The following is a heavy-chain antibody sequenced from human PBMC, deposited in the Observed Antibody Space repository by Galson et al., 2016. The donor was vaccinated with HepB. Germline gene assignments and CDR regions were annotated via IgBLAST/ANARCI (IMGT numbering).Heavy chain of an antibody. CDR3: ATTGTGLAARKFDY. CDR1: GFTFSDYY. CDR2: ISSRSTYT. Sequence: SLRLSCAASGFTFSDYYMSWIRQAPGRGLECISYISSRSTYTNYADSVKGRSTIPRDNAKNSLYLQMSNLRADDTAVYYCATTGTGLAARKFDYWGQGILVTVSS. J-gene: IGHJ4*02. V-gene: IGHV3-11*06. D-gene: IGHD6-6*01.